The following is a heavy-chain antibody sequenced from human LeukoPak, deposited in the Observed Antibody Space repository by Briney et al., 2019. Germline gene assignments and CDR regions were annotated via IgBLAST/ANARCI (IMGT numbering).Heavy chain of an antibody. V-gene: IGHV1-18*04. CDR2: ISAYNGNT. CDR1: GYTFIDYY. D-gene: IGHD3-22*01. Sequence: ASVKVSCKASGYTFIDYYLHWVRQAPGQGLEWMGWISAYNGNTNYAQKLQGRVTMTTDTSTSTAYMELRSLRSDDTAVYYCARFYYYDSGPWGQGTLVTVSS. J-gene: IGHJ5*02. CDR3: ARFYYYDSGP.